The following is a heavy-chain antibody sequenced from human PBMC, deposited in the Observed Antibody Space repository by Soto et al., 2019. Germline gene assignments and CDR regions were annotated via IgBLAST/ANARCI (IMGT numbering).Heavy chain of an antibody. Sequence: EVQLVESGGGLVQRGGSLRLSCAASGFTFSTFSMNWVRQAPGKGLEWLSFIGGSRSSIYYADSVKGRFTISRDNGKNSLYLQMNSLRDDDTAVYYCARVPCDLANCGGDCYSYFDYWGQGTLVTVSS. D-gene: IGHD2-21*02. V-gene: IGHV3-48*02. CDR1: GFTFSTFS. CDR2: IGGSRSSI. CDR3: ARVPCDLANCGGDCYSYFDY. J-gene: IGHJ4*02.